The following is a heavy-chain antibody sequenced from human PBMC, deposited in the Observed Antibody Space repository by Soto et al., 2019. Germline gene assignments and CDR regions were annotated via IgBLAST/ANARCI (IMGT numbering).Heavy chain of an antibody. V-gene: IGHV3-23*01. CDR2: ISGSGGST. CDR3: AKDTGPGYYYGMDV. Sequence: PGGSLRLSCAASGFTFSSYAMSWVRQAPGKGLEWVSAISGSGGSTYYADSVKGRFTISRDNSKNTLYLQMNGLRAEDTAVYYCAKDTGPGYYYGMDVWGQGTTVTVSS. CDR1: GFTFSSYA. J-gene: IGHJ6*02. D-gene: IGHD7-27*01.